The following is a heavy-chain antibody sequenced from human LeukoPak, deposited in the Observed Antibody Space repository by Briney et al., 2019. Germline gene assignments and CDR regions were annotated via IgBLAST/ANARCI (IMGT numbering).Heavy chain of an antibody. CDR1: GFTFSSYG. Sequence: PGRSLRLSCAASGFTFSSYGMHWVRQAPGKGLEWVALISYEGSNKYYADSVKGRFTISRDNSKNTLYLQINKLRAEDTDVYSCAKGPGWNDENPLLESYGTDVWGQGTTVTASS. CDR2: ISYEGSNK. D-gene: IGHD1-1*01. CDR3: AKGPGWNDENPLLESYGTDV. V-gene: IGHV3-30*18. J-gene: IGHJ6*02.